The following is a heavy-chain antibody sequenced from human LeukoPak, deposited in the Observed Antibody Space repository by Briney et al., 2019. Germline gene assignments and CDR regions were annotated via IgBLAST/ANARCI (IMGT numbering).Heavy chain of an antibody. D-gene: IGHD5-12*01. CDR2: TYFRSKWYD. CDR1: GDSVSSNSAA. J-gene: IGHJ4*02. Sequence: SQTLSLTCAISGDSVSSNSAAWNWIRQSPSRGLEWLGRTYFRSKWYDDYAVSVNSRITLNTDTSKNQFSLQLNSVTPEDTAVYYCARGTTGGYSPSHWGQGTLVTVSS. V-gene: IGHV6-1*01. CDR3: ARGTTGGYSPSH.